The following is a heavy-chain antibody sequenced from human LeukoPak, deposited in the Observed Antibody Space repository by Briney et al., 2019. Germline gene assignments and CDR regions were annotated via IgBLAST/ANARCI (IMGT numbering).Heavy chain of an antibody. Sequence: GASVKVSCKASGYTFTSYGISWVRQAPGQGLEWMGWISAYNGNTNYAQSLQGRVTMTTDTSTSTVYMEMRSLTSDDTAVCYCARDLDQYNGRFGGFGHDFWGQGTLVTVSS. CDR2: ISAYNGNT. D-gene: IGHD3-10*01. J-gene: IGHJ4*02. CDR3: ARDLDQYNGRFGGFGHDF. CDR1: GYTFTSYG. V-gene: IGHV1-18*01.